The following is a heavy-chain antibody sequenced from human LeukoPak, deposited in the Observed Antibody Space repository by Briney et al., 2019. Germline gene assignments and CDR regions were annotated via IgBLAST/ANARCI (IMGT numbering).Heavy chain of an antibody. CDR1: GGTFSSYA. D-gene: IGHD5-18*01. V-gene: IGHV1-69*04. CDR3: ARLSYSYGPNWFDP. Sequence: SVKVSCKASGGTFSSYAISWVRQAPGQGLEWMGRIIPILGIANYAQKFQGRVTITADKSTSTAYMELSSLRSEDTAVYYCARLSYSYGPNWFDPWGQGTLVTASS. CDR2: IIPILGIA. J-gene: IGHJ5*02.